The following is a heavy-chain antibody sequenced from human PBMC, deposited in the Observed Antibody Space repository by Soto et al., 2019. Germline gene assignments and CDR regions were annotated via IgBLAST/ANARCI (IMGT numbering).Heavy chain of an antibody. V-gene: IGHV3-33*01. J-gene: IGHJ4*02. Sequence: PGGSLRLSCAASGFTFSSYGMLWVRQAPGKGLEWVAVIWYDGSNKYYADSVKGRFTISRDNSKNTLYLQMNSLRAEDTAVYYCARAGSGYYGRYFDYWGQGT. CDR3: ARAGSGYYGRYFDY. D-gene: IGHD3-22*01. CDR1: GFTFSSYG. CDR2: IWYDGSNK.